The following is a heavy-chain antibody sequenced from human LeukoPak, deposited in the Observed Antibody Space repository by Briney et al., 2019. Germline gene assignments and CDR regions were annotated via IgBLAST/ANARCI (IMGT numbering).Heavy chain of an antibody. CDR3: ARGCLYSSGYYYPRLLDY. Sequence: GSLRLSCAASGFTLSSYAMTWIRQPPGKGLEWIGEINRNESTHYNPSLKSRVTISIDTTKNQFSLRLNSVTAADTAVYYCARGCLYSSGYYYPRLLDYWGQGALVTVSP. CDR1: GFTLSSYA. J-gene: IGHJ4*02. CDR2: INRNEST. D-gene: IGHD3-22*01. V-gene: IGHV4-34*01.